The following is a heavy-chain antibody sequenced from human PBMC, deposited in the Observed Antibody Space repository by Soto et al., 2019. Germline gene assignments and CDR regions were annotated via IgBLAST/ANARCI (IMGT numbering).Heavy chain of an antibody. CDR3: AKRDDFWSGYYTLDY. V-gene: IGHV3-23*01. CDR2: ISGSGGST. Sequence: GGSLRLSCAASGFTFSSYAMSWVRQAPGKGLEWVSAISGSGGSTYYADSVKGRFTISRDNSKNTLYLQMNSLRAEDTAVYYCAKRDDFWSGYYTLDYWGQGTLVTVSS. D-gene: IGHD3-3*01. CDR1: GFTFSSYA. J-gene: IGHJ4*02.